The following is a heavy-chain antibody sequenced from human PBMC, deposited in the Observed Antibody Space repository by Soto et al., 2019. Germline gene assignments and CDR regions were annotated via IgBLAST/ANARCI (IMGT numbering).Heavy chain of an antibody. V-gene: IGHV4-31*03. Sequence: QVRLQESGPGLVKPSDTLSLTCSVSGAALNSGNYYWSWIRQVPGKALEWIVHIYVTGAVDYNPSLRDRITISQDTSERQFSLNLRLVTAADTAVYYCARLRIATNNYKWFDPWGQGTLVTVSS. D-gene: IGHD2-21*01. CDR1: GAALNSGNYY. J-gene: IGHJ5*02. CDR2: IYVTGAV. CDR3: ARLRIATNNYKWFDP.